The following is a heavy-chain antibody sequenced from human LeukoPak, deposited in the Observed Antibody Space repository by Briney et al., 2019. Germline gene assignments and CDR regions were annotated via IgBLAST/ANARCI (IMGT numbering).Heavy chain of an antibody. D-gene: IGHD1-7*01. V-gene: IGHV4-59*01. CDR2: IYYSGST. J-gene: IGHJ5*02. CDR1: GGSISSYY. CDR3: ARDRRSITGTNNWFDP. Sequence: PSETLSLTCTVSGGSISSYYWSWIRQPPGKGLEWIGYIYYSGSTDYNPSLKSRVTISVDTSKNQFPPKLSSVTAADTAVYYCARDRRSITGTNNWFDPWGQGTLVTVSS.